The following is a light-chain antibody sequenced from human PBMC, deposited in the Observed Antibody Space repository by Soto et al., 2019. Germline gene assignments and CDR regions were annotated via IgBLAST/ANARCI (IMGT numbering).Light chain of an antibody. Sequence: DIVMTQSPDSLAVSLGERATINCKSNQSVLYTSNNKNYLAWYQQKPGQPPKLLIYWASTRESGVPDRFSSSGSGTDFTLTISSLQAEDVAVYYCQQYYGRPYTFGQGTKLEIK. CDR2: WAS. V-gene: IGKV4-1*01. CDR1: QSVLYTSNNKNY. CDR3: QQYYGRPYT. J-gene: IGKJ2*01.